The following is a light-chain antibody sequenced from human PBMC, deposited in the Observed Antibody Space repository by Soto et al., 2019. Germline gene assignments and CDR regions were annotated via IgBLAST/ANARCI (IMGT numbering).Light chain of an antibody. CDR1: QNISDS. CDR2: DAS. CDR3: QKCNSAPST. Sequence: DFQMTQSPSTLSASVGDRVTITCRASQNISDSLAWYLQRPGKAPKFLIYDASSLETGVPSRFSGSGSGTEFTLTISSLQPDDFATYYCQKCNSAPSTFGHGTTVDIK. J-gene: IGKJ3*01. V-gene: IGKV1-5*01.